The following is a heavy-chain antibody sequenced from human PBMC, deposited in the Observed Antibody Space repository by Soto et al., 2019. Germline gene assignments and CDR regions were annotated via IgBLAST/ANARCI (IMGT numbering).Heavy chain of an antibody. D-gene: IGHD3-16*01. CDR1: GITLSSYV. V-gene: IGHV3-64*04. Sequence: GGSLRLSCSASGITLSSYVMYWVRQAPGKGLESVSAISSDGGRTYYADSVKGRFTISRDNSKNTLYLQMNSLRAEDTAVYYCVPFGDGALSFDYWGQGTLVTVSS. CDR2: ISSDGGRT. CDR3: VPFGDGALSFDY. J-gene: IGHJ4*02.